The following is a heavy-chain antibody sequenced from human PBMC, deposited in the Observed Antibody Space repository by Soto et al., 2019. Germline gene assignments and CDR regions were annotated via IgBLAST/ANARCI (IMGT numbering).Heavy chain of an antibody. D-gene: IGHD3-3*01. CDR2: IVPMFGTS. CDR3: SRGSEYDFWSGYL. V-gene: IGHV1-69*06. CDR1: GGTSTRYA. Sequence: QERLVQSGAEVRKPGSSVKVSCKVTGGTSTRYAINWVRQAPGQGLEWMGGIVPMFGTSKYAQKFQGRVTITADTSTNIVYMELRSLRYEDTAVYYCSRGSEYDFWSGYLWGPGTLVSVSS. J-gene: IGHJ4*02.